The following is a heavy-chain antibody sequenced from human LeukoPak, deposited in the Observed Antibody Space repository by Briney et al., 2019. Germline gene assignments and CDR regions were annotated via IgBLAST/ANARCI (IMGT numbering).Heavy chain of an antibody. Sequence: PSETLSLTCAVYGGSFSGYYWSWIRQPPGKGLEWIGEINHSGSTNYNPSLKSRVTISVDTSKNQFSLKLSSVTAADTAVYYCARVLPRTGGATRLRRPELNWFDPLGPGNPGHRLL. CDR3: ARVLPRTGGATRLRRPELNWFDP. J-gene: IGHJ5*02. D-gene: IGHD1-26*01. V-gene: IGHV4-34*01. CDR1: GGSFSGYY. CDR2: INHSGST.